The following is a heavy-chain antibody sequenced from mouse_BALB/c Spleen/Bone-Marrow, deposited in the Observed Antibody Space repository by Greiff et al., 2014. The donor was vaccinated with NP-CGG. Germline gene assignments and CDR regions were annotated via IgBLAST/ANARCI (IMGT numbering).Heavy chain of an antibody. Sequence: EVQLVESGAELVKPGASVKLSCTVSGFNIKDTYMHWVKQRPEQGLEWIGRIDPANGNTKYDPKFQGKATITADTSSNTAYLQLSSLTSEDTAVYYCARWEYYAMDYWGQGTSVTVSS. CDR2: IDPANGNT. V-gene: IGHV14-3*02. CDR1: GFNIKDTY. J-gene: IGHJ4*01. CDR3: ARWEYYAMDY. D-gene: IGHD4-1*01.